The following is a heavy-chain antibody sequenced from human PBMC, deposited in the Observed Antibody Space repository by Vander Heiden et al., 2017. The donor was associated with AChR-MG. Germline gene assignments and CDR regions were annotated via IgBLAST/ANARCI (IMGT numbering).Heavy chain of an antibody. V-gene: IGHV4-34*01. CDR3: ARGGFCSSTSGYPKVHWYFDL. J-gene: IGHJ2*01. CDR2: INHSGST. D-gene: IGHD2-2*01. CDR1: GGSSSGYY. Sequence: QVQLQQWGAGLLKPSETLSLTCAVYGGSSSGYYWSWIRQPPGKGLEWIGEINHSGSTNYNPSLKSRVTIAVDTSKNQFSLKLSSVTAADTAVYYCARGGFCSSTSGYPKVHWYFDLWGRGTLVTVSS.